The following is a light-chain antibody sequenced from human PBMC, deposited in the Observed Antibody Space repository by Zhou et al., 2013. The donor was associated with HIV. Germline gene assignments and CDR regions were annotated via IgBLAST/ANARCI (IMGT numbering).Light chain of an antibody. J-gene: IGKJ1*01. CDR1: QSISSW. Sequence: DIQMTQSPSSLSASVGDRVTITCRASQSISSWLAWYQQKPGKAPKLLIYKASNLESGVPPRFSGSGSGTEFTLSISSLHPDDFATYYCHQYSSQWTFGQGTKVEIK. CDR3: HQYSSQWT. V-gene: IGKV1-5*03. CDR2: KAS.